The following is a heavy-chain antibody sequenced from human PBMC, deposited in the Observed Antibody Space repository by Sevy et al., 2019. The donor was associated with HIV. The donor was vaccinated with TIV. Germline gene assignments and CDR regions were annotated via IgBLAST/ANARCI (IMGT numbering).Heavy chain of an antibody. CDR1: GFTFSSYA. J-gene: IGHJ1*01. CDR2: ISGSGGST. Sequence: GGSLRLSCAASGFTFSSYAMSWVRQAPGKGLEWVSAISGSGGSTYYADSVKGRFTISRDNPKNTLYLQMNSLRAEDTAVYYCANTPLYYYDSSGYYFDNKNQHWDQGTLVTVSS. D-gene: IGHD3-22*01. CDR3: ANTPLYYYDSSGYYFDNKNQH. V-gene: IGHV3-23*01.